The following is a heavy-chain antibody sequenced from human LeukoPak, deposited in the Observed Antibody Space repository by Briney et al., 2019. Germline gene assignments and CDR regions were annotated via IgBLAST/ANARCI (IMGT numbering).Heavy chain of an antibody. J-gene: IGHJ5*02. CDR2: IYTSGNT. CDR1: GGSISSGRHY. V-gene: IGHV4-61*02. D-gene: IGHD1-26*01. Sequence: SETLSLTCTVSGGSISSGRHYWSWIRQPAGKGLEWIGRIYTSGNTNYNPSLKSRVTISLDTSKNQFSLNPSPVTAADTAVYYCAGEVGGSWFDPWGLGTLVTVSS. CDR3: AGEVGGSWFDP.